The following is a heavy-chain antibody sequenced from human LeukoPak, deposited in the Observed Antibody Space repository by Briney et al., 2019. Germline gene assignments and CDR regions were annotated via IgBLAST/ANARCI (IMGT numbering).Heavy chain of an antibody. D-gene: IGHD3-3*01. CDR1: GGSISSYY. J-gene: IGHJ6*02. Sequence: SETLSLTCTVSGGSISSYYWSWIRQPAGKGLEWIGRIYTSGSTNYNPSLKSRVTMSVDTSKNQFSPKLSSVTAADTAVYYCARDNDFGGSYGMDVWGQGTTVTVSS. V-gene: IGHV4-4*07. CDR2: IYTSGST. CDR3: ARDNDFGGSYGMDV.